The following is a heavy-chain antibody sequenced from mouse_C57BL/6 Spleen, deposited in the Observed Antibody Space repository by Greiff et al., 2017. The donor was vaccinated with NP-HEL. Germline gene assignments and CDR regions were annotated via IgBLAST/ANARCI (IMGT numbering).Heavy chain of an antibody. CDR3: ARKDSNYGYFDV. V-gene: IGHV5-17*01. Sequence: EVKLVESGGGLVKPGGSLKLSCAASGFTFSDYGMHWVRQAPEKGLEWVAYISSGSSTIYYADTVKGRFTISRDNAKNSLFLQMTSLRSEDTAMYYCARKDSNYGYFDVWGTGTTVTVSS. D-gene: IGHD2-5*01. CDR2: ISSGSSTI. J-gene: IGHJ1*03. CDR1: GFTFSDYG.